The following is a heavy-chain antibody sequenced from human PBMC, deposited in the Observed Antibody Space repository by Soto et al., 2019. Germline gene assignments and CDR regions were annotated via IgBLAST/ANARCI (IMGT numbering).Heavy chain of an antibody. CDR1: GYTFTSYD. V-gene: IGHV1-8*01. Sequence: QVQLVQSGAEVKKPGASVKVSCKASGYTFTSYDINWVRQATGQGLEWMGCMNPNSGNTGYAQKFQGRVTMTRNTSISTAYMELSSLRSEDTAVYYCARGGLRYFDWLSKFDYWGQGTLVTVSS. CDR2: MNPNSGNT. D-gene: IGHD3-9*01. CDR3: ARGGLRYFDWLSKFDY. J-gene: IGHJ4*02.